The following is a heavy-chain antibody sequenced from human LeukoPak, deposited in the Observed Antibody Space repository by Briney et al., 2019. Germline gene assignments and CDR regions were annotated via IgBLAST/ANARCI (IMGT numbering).Heavy chain of an antibody. Sequence: SETLSLTCTVSGGSISSSSYYWGWIRQPPGKGLEWIGSIFYSGSTYYNPSLESRVTISVDTSKNQFSLKLSSVTAADTAVYYCARGGIQLWLPVRFDPWGQGTLVTVSS. CDR1: GGSISSSSYY. CDR3: ARGGIQLWLPVRFDP. D-gene: IGHD5-18*01. CDR2: IFYSGST. V-gene: IGHV4-39*01. J-gene: IGHJ5*02.